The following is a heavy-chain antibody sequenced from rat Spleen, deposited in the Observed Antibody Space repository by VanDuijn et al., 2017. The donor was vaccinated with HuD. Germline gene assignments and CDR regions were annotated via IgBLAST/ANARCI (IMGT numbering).Heavy chain of an antibody. J-gene: IGHJ2*01. CDR1: GFTFNNYW. Sequence: EVQLVESGGGLVQPGRSLKLSCVASGFTFNNYWMTWIRQAPGKGLEWVASITNTGGGTYSPDSVKGRFILSRDNVKSTLYLQMNSLRSEDTATYYCTRPYLDYPGPHYFDYWGQGVMVTVSS. CDR2: ITNTGGGT. D-gene: IGHD1-4*01. V-gene: IGHV5-31*01. CDR3: TRPYLDYPGPHYFDY.